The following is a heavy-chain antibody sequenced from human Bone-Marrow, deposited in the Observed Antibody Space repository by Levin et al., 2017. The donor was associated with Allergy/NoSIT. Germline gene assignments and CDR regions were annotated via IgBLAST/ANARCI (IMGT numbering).Heavy chain of an antibody. V-gene: IGHV4-39*01. CDR3: ARRDSSQKDAFDI. CDR2: IYYSGST. D-gene: IGHD6-13*01. Sequence: SQTLSLTCTVSGGSISSSSYYWGWIRQPPGKGLEWIGSIYYSGSTYYNPSLKSRVTISVDTSKNQFSLKLSSVTAADTAVYYCARRDSSQKDAFDIWGQGTMVTVSS. J-gene: IGHJ3*02. CDR1: GGSISSSSYY.